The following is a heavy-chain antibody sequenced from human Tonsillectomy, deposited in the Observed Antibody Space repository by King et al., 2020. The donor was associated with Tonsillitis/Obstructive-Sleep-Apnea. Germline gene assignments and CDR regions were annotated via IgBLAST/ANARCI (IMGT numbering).Heavy chain of an antibody. CDR3: ARPDDDVWGSYRHPGAFHI. CDR1: GYTFTTYW. J-gene: IGHJ3*02. V-gene: IGHV5-51*01. Sequence: EVQLVESGAELRKPGESLKISCEASGYTFTTYWIGWVRQMPGKGLEWMGIINPADSDTTYSPSFQGQLTISVDKSIATAYLQWSSLKASDTAMYYCARPDDDVWGSYRHPGAFHIWGQGTMVTVSS. D-gene: IGHD3-16*02. CDR2: INPADSDT.